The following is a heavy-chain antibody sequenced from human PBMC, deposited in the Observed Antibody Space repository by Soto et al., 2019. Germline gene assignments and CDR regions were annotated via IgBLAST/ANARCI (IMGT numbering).Heavy chain of an antibody. CDR1: GSSMSSYY. CDR3: ARRGYGPGSPSSDGMAV. CDR2: IYYSGST. Sequence: ETLSLTCTVSGSSMSSYYWSWIRQPPGKGLEWIGYIYYSGSTNYNPSLKSRVTMSVDTPKNQFSLKLSSVTAGETAVYYCARRGYGPGSPSSDGMAVPAQGTTDPGSS. J-gene: IGHJ6*02. V-gene: IGHV4-59*01. D-gene: IGHD3-10*01.